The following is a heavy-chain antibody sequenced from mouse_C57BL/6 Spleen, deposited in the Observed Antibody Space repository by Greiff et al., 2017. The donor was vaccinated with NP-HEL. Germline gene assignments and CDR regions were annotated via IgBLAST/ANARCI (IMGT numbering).Heavy chain of an antibody. CDR1: GYAFSSSW. V-gene: IGHV1-82*01. CDR2: IYPGDGDT. J-gene: IGHJ2*01. CDR3: AGNYYGSGVDY. D-gene: IGHD1-1*01. Sequence: VQLQQSGPELVKPGASVKISCKASGYAFSSSWMNWVKQRPGKGLEWIGRIYPGDGDTNYNGKFKGKATLTADKSSSTAYMQLSSLTSEDSAVYFCAGNYYGSGVDYWGQGTTLTVSS.